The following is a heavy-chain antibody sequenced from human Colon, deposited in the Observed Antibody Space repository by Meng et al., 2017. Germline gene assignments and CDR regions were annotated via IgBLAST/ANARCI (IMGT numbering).Heavy chain of an antibody. V-gene: IGHV3-48*03. CDR1: GFTFSSYE. CDR3: ARVSSSWRDTTDY. CDR2: ISSSGSTI. Sequence: GESLKTPCSASGFTFSSYEMNWVRQAPGKGLEWVSYISSSGSTIYYADSVKGRFTISRDNAKNSLYLQMNSLRAEDTAVYYCARVSSSWRDTTDYWGQGTLVTVSS. J-gene: IGHJ4*02. D-gene: IGHD6-13*01.